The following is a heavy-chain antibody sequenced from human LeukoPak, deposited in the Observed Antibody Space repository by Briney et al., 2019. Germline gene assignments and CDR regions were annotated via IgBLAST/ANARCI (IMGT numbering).Heavy chain of an antibody. CDR3: AKPTRGSGSFLIDY. D-gene: IGHD1-26*01. CDR1: GFTFSSYG. CDR2: IWNDGSYE. V-gene: IGHV3-33*03. Sequence: GGSPRLSCAASGFTFSSYGMHWVRQAPGKGLEWVAVIWNDGSYEYYGDPVKGRFTISRDNSKNTLYLQMNNLRADDTAVYFCAKPTRGSGSFLIDYWGQGTLVTVSS. J-gene: IGHJ4*02.